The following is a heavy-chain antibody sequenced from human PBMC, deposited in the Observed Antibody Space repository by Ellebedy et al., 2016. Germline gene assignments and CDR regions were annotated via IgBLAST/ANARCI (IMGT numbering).Heavy chain of an antibody. CDR3: AGAGITIFGVVNDAFDI. V-gene: IGHV3-7*02. Sequence: GESLKISCVVSGFTFSSYYMSWVRQAPEKGLEWVANIKPDGSEKYYVDSVKGRFTVSRDNAKNSLFLQMNSLRAEDTAVYYCAGAGITIFGVVNDAFDIWGQGTMVTVSS. CDR1: GFTFSSYY. CDR2: IKPDGSEK. J-gene: IGHJ3*02. D-gene: IGHD3-3*01.